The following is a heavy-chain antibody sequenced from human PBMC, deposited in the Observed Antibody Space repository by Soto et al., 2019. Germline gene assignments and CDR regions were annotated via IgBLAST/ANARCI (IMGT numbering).Heavy chain of an antibody. Sequence: ASVKVSCKASGYSFTSYAMHWVRQAPGQRLEWMGWINAGNGNTRYSQKFQGRVTITKDTSASTAYMELSSLRSEDTAVYYCATRIAAAGRILCENWRQGPPVTVSS. V-gene: IGHV1-3*01. D-gene: IGHD6-13*01. J-gene: IGHJ4*01. CDR2: INAGNGNT. CDR3: ATRIAAAGRILCEN. CDR1: GYSFTSYA.